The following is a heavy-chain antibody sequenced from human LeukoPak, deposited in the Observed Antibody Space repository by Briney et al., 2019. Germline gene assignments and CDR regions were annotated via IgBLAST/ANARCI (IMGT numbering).Heavy chain of an antibody. J-gene: IGHJ4*02. D-gene: IGHD2-2*01. Sequence: PGGSLRLSCAASGFTFSSYAMSWVRQAPGKGLEWVSAISGSGGSTYYADSVKGRFTISRDNSKNTLYLQMNSLRAEDTAVYYCAKSPALIVIRSHFDYWGQGTLVTVSS. CDR1: GFTFSSYA. V-gene: IGHV3-23*01. CDR3: AKSPALIVIRSHFDY. CDR2: ISGSGGST.